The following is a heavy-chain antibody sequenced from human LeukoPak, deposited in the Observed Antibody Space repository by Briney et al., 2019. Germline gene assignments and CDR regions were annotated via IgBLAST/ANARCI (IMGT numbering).Heavy chain of an antibody. CDR1: GFTFSTYG. CDR3: TSVDAAMVYYYGMDV. D-gene: IGHD5-18*01. CDR2: ISGSGDST. J-gene: IGHJ6*02. V-gene: IGHV3-23*01. Sequence: PGGSLRLSCAGSGFTFSTYGMSWVRQAPNKGLEWLSTISGSGDSTYYADSVKGRFTISRDNSKNTLFLQMNSLRAEDTAIYYCTSVDAAMVYYYGMDVWGQGTTVTVSS.